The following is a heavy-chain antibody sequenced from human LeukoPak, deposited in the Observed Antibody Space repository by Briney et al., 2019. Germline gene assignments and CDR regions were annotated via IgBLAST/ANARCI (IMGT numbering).Heavy chain of an antibody. CDR3: ARGYYDSSGSPFDY. J-gene: IGHJ4*02. CDR2: IKQDGSEK. V-gene: IGHV3-7*01. CDR1: GFTFSSYW. D-gene: IGHD3-22*01. Sequence: GGSPRLSCAASGFTFSSYWMSWVRQAPGKGLEWVANIKQDGSEKYYVDSVKGRFTISRDSAKNSLFLQMNSLRAEDTAVYYCARGYYDSSGSPFDYWGQGTLVTVSS.